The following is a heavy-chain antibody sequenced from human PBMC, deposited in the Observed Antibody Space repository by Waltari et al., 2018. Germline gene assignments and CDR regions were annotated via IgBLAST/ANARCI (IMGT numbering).Heavy chain of an antibody. J-gene: IGHJ5*02. CDR1: GYTFTSYG. D-gene: IGHD6-6*01. V-gene: IGHV1-18*01. CDR3: ARAFGSSSSEGNWFDP. Sequence: QVQLVQSGAEVKKPGASVKVSCKAPGYTFTSYGISWVRQAHGQGLEWMGGTSAHNGNTNYAQKLQGRVTMTTDTATSTAYMELRSLRSDDTAVYYCARAFGSSSSEGNWFDPWGQGTLVTVSS. CDR2: TSAHNGNT.